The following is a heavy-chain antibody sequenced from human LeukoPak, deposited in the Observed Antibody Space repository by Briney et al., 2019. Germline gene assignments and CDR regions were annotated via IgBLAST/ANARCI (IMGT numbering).Heavy chain of an antibody. Sequence: PGGSLRLSCAASGFTFSSYAMPWVRQAPEKGLEYVSAISSNGGSTYYANSVKGRFTISRDNSKNTLYLQMGSLRAEDMAVYYCARDGGVDTYYRAFDIWGQGTMVTVSS. CDR3: ARDGGVDTYYRAFDI. CDR2: ISSNGGST. J-gene: IGHJ3*02. D-gene: IGHD3-10*01. V-gene: IGHV3-64*01. CDR1: GFTFSSYA.